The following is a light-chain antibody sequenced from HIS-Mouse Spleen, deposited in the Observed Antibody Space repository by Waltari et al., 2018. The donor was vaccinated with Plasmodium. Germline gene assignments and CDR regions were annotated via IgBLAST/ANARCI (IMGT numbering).Light chain of an antibody. Sequence: QSALTQPASVSGSPGQSTTISCTGTTSDVGSDNLVSWYQQHPGNAPKLMIYEGSQRPSGVSNRFSGSKSGNTASLTISGLQAEDEADYYCCSYAGSSTFVFGGGTKLTVL. CDR3: CSYAGSSTFV. CDR1: TSDVGSDNL. J-gene: IGLJ3*02. CDR2: EGS. V-gene: IGLV2-23*03.